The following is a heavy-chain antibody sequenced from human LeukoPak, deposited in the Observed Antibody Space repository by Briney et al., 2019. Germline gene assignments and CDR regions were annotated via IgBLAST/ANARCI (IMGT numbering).Heavy chain of an antibody. J-gene: IGHJ4*02. Sequence: GGSLRLSCAASGFTFSSYWMSWVRQAPGKGLEWVANIKQDGSEKYYVDSVKGRFTISRDNAKNPLYLQMNSLRAEDTAVYYCARDYDFWSGYYLIEGFFDYWGQGTLVTVSS. V-gene: IGHV3-7*01. D-gene: IGHD3-3*01. CDR1: GFTFSSYW. CDR3: ARDYDFWSGYYLIEGFFDY. CDR2: IKQDGSEK.